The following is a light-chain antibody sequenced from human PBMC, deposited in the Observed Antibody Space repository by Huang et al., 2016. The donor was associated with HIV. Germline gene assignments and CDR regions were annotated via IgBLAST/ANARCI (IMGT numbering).Light chain of an antibody. CDR2: WAA. Sequence: DIVVTQSPDSLAVSLGETASLTRRPRQSVLSRSPHKNYLAWFQQKAGQPPQVRRFWAATREAGVSDRITGSGSGRHVTLTISNVRTEDVAIYYCQQYYKSPQTFGPGTRVEI. CDR3: QQYYKSPQT. CDR1: QSVLSRSPHKNY. J-gene: IGKJ1*01. V-gene: IGKV4-1*01.